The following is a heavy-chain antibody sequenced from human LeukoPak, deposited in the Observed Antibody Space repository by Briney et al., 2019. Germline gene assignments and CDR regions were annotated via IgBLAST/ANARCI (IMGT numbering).Heavy chain of an antibody. CDR1: GFTFSSYA. V-gene: IGHV3-23*01. Sequence: GGSLRLSCAASGFTFSSYAMSWVRQAPGKGLEWVSAISGSGGSTYYADSVKGRFTISRGNSKNTLYLQMNSLRAEDTAGYYCAKANPSVYDSSGYYSWGQGTLVTVSS. CDR3: AKANPSVYDSSGYYS. J-gene: IGHJ4*02. D-gene: IGHD3-22*01. CDR2: ISGSGGST.